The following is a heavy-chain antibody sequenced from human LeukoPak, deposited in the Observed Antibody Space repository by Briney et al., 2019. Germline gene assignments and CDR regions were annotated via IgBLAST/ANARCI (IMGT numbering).Heavy chain of an antibody. D-gene: IGHD3-10*01. Sequence: SETLPLTCTVSGGSISSSSYYWGWIRQPPGKGLEWIGSIYYSGFTYYNPSLKSRVTISVDKSKNQFSLKLSSVTAADTAVYYCARGKAGSAVSYYYYYMDVWGKGTTVTVSS. CDR1: GGSISSSSYY. CDR3: ARGKAGSAVSYYYYYMDV. CDR2: IYYSGFT. J-gene: IGHJ6*03. V-gene: IGHV4-39*07.